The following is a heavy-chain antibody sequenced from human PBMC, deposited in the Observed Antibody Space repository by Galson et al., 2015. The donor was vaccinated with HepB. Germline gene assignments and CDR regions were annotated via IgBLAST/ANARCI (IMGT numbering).Heavy chain of an antibody. CDR2: INPNSGRP. D-gene: IGHD2-15*01. V-gene: IGHV1-2*02. Sequence: SVKVSCQASGDTLTGYYMHWVRQDPGQGLEWIGGINPNSGRPNYVQKLQDRVTGPRDTPTKTVYLELTRLTSDDTAVYYCAAEHCSGASGDSCLKAFAYWGQGTLVTVSS. CDR3: AAEHCSGASGDSCLKAFAY. CDR1: GDTLTGYY. J-gene: IGHJ4*02.